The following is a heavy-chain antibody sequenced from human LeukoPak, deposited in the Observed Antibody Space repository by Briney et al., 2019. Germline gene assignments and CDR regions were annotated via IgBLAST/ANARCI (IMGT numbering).Heavy chain of an antibody. V-gene: IGHV3-23*01. J-gene: IGHJ4*02. CDR3: AKDPYDSSGYYFPRHYYFDY. D-gene: IGHD3-22*01. CDR2: ISGSGGST. Sequence: PGGSLRLSCAASGFTFSSYAMSWVRQAPGKWLEWVSAISGSGGSTYYADSVKGRFTISRDNSKNTLYLQMNSLRAEDTAVYYCAKDPYDSSGYYFPRHYYFDYWGQGTLVTVSS. CDR1: GFTFSSYA.